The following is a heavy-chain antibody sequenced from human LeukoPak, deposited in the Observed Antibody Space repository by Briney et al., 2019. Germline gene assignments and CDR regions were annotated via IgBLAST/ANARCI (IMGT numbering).Heavy chain of an antibody. D-gene: IGHD1-26*01. Sequence: SVKVSCKASGYTFTNYGISWVRQAPGQGLEWMGRIIPILGIANYAQKFQGRVTITADKSTSTAYMELSSLRSEDTAVYYCARDDDINIVGAAIDYWGQGTLVTVSS. CDR3: ARDDDINIVGAAIDY. V-gene: IGHV1-69*04. CDR1: GYTFTNYG. J-gene: IGHJ4*01. CDR2: IIPILGIA.